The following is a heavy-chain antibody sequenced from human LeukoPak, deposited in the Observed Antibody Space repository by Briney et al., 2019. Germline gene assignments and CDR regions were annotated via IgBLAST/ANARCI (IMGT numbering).Heavy chain of an antibody. CDR1: GYTFTIYD. CDR2: MNPNSGNT. J-gene: IGHJ4*02. Sequence: ASVRVSFKASGYTFTIYDINWVRQGTGQGLEWMGWMNPNSGNTGYTQKFQGRVTITRNTTKSTDYMELRSLRSEDTAVYYCARGDQKAVAFGYWGQGTLVTVSS. D-gene: IGHD6-19*01. V-gene: IGHV1-8*01. CDR3: ARGDQKAVAFGY.